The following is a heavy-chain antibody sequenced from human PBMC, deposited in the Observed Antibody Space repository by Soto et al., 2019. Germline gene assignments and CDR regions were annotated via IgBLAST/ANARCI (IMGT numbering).Heavy chain of an antibody. CDR3: TRVGGSVSGMDV. CDR1: GFTFSIYW. Sequence: EVQLVESGGGLVQPGGSLRLSCAASGFTFSIYWMHWVRQAPGKGPVWVSRIDNAGSSARYAGSVKGRFTSSRDNAKNTVYLQMNSLRAEDTAVYYCTRVGGSVSGMDVWGQGTTVTVSS. V-gene: IGHV3-74*01. J-gene: IGHJ6*02. D-gene: IGHD1-26*01. CDR2: IDNAGSSA.